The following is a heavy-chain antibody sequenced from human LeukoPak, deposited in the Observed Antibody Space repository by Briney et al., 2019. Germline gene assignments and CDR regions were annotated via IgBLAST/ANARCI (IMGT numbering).Heavy chain of an antibody. D-gene: IGHD5-12*01. J-gene: IGHJ4*02. CDR2: ISGSGGST. Sequence: GGSLRLSCAASGFTFSSYWMHWVRQVPGKGLEWVSAISGSGGSTYYADSVKGRFTISRDNSKNTLYLQMNSLRAEDTAVYYCAKVTPRDSGYVGDYWGQGTLVTVSS. CDR1: GFTFSSYW. V-gene: IGHV3-23*01. CDR3: AKVTPRDSGYVGDY.